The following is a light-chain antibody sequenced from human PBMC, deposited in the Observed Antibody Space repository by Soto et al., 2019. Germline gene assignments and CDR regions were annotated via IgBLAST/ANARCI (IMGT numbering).Light chain of an antibody. CDR3: QKYNSVPLT. J-gene: IGKJ4*01. CDR2: TAS. CDR1: QGINKY. Sequence: DIQMTQSPSSLSASVGDRVTITCRASQGINKYLAWYQQKPGKVPKLLIHTASILLSGVPSRFSGSASGTDFTLTISSLQPEDVATYYCQKYNSVPLTFGGGTKVEIK. V-gene: IGKV1-27*01.